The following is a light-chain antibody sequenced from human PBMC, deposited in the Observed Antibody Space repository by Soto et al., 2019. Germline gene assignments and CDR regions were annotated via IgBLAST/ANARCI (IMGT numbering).Light chain of an antibody. J-gene: IGLJ1*01. CDR1: SSDVGAYNF. CDR2: NVH. Sequence: QSVLTQPASVSGSPGQSITISCTGTSSDVGAYNFVSWHQQHPGKAPKLMIYNVHDRPSGISYRFSGSKSGNTASLTISGLQGEDEADYYCSAYTVSRTYVFGTGTKVTV. CDR3: SAYTVSRTYV. V-gene: IGLV2-14*03.